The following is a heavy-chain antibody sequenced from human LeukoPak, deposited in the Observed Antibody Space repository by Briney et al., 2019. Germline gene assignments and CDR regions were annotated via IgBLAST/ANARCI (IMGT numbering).Heavy chain of an antibody. Sequence: GGSLRLSCAASGFTFSSSSMNWVRQAPGKGLEWVSYISSSSSTIYYADSVKGRFTISRDNAKNSLYLQMNSLRAEDTAVYYCASNGDFYDYYMDVWGKGTTVTVSS. CDR2: ISSSSSTI. CDR1: GFTFSSSS. J-gene: IGHJ6*03. V-gene: IGHV3-48*04. D-gene: IGHD2/OR15-2a*01. CDR3: ASNGDFYDYYMDV.